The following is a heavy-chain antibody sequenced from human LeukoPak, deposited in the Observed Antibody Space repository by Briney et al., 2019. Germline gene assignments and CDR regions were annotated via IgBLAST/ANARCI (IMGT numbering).Heavy chain of an antibody. CDR1: GASISSYY. V-gene: IGHV4-39*07. Sequence: SETLSLTCTVSGASISSYYWGWIRQPPGKGLEWIGSIYYSGSTYYNPSLKSRVTISVDTSKNQFSLKLSSVTAADTAVYYCARGNDYGDYEGTEAFDIWGQGTMVTVSS. J-gene: IGHJ3*02. D-gene: IGHD4-17*01. CDR2: IYYSGST. CDR3: ARGNDYGDYEGTEAFDI.